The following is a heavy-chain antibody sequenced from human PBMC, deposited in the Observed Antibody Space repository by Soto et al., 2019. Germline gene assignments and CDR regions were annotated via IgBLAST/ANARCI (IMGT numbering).Heavy chain of an antibody. CDR3: ARPITIFGHGYYYGMDV. Sequence: QVQLVQSGAEVKKPGSSVKVSCKASGGTFSSYAISWVRQAPGQGLEWMGGIIPIFGTANYAQKFQGRVTITADESTSTAYMELSSLRSEDTAVYYCARPITIFGHGYYYGMDVWGQGTTVTVSS. CDR2: IIPIFGTA. V-gene: IGHV1-69*12. D-gene: IGHD3-3*01. CDR1: GGTFSSYA. J-gene: IGHJ6*02.